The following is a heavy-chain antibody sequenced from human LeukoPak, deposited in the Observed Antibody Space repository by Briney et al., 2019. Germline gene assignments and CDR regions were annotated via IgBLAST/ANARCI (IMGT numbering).Heavy chain of an antibody. CDR3: ARQSGDQSSAWYFDA. Sequence: SETLSLTCTVSGGSISSYYWSWNRQPPGKGLEWIGYIYYSGSTNYNPSLKSRVTISVDTSKNQFSLKLSSVTAADTAVYYCARQSGDQSSAWYFDAWGQGTLVTVSS. J-gene: IGHJ4*02. D-gene: IGHD6-19*01. CDR2: IYYSGST. CDR1: GGSISSYY. V-gene: IGHV4-59*01.